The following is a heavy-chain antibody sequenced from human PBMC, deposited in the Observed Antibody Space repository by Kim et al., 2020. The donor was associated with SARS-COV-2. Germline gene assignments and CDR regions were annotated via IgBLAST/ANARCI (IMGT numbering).Heavy chain of an antibody. Sequence: SETLSLTCSVSGDSISSSSYYWGWLRQPPGKGLEWIGSIYYTGSTYYNPSLKSRVTISVDTSMNQFSLKLTSSTAADTAVYYCSRHGSGSQKYTWFDPWGEETLGSVSP. V-gene: IGHV4-39*01. CDR2: IYYTGST. CDR3: SRHGSGSQKYTWFDP. CDR1: GDSISSSSYY. D-gene: IGHD3-10*01. J-gene: IGHJ5*02.